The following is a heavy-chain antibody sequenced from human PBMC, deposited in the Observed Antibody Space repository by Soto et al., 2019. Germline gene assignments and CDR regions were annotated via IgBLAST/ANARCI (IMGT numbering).Heavy chain of an antibody. D-gene: IGHD3-3*01. Sequence: PGGSLRLSCAASGFGVSNNYMSWVRQAPGKGLEWVSAINSGGNTYYADSVKGRFTISRDNSKNTVYLQMNSVGAEDTAVYYCARDFTIFGVVTLYGMDVWGQGTTVTVSS. CDR2: INSGGNT. CDR3: ARDFTIFGVVTLYGMDV. J-gene: IGHJ6*02. CDR1: GFGVSNNY. V-gene: IGHV3-66*01.